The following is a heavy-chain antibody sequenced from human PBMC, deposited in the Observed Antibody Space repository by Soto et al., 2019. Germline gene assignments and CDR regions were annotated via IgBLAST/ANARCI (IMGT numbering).Heavy chain of an antibody. V-gene: IGHV3-23*01. CDR1: GFTFSSYA. J-gene: IGHJ1*01. D-gene: IGHD6-13*01. CDR3: ATLSSSWYVEYFQH. Sequence: PGGSLRLSCAASGFTFSSYAMSWVRQAPGKGLEWVSAISGSGGSTYYADSVKGRFTISRDNSKNTLYLQMNSLRAEDTAVYYCATLSSSWYVEYFQHWGQGTLVTSPQ. CDR2: ISGSGGST.